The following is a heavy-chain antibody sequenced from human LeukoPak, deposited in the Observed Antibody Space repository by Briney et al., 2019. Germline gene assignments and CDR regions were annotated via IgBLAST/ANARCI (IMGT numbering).Heavy chain of an antibody. D-gene: IGHD3-22*01. CDR2: LTAYHVNT. CDR1: VYTFTSYG. Sequence: ASVKVSCKASVYTFTSYGISWVRQAPGQGLEGMGWLTAYHVNTNYAQKLQGRVNLTPATSTSAAYMELRSLRSDDTAVYYCARGPYDSSGYYSFSIDYWGQGTLVTVSS. CDR3: ARGPYDSSGYYSFSIDY. V-gene: IGHV1-18*01. J-gene: IGHJ4*02.